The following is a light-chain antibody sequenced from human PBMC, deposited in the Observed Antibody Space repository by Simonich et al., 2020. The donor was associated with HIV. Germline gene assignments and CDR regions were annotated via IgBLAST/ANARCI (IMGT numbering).Light chain of an antibody. Sequence: DIVMTQSPDSLAVSLGERATINCKSSQSILYNSNNKNYLAWYQQKPGQPPKLLIYWASTRESGVPDRFSGSGSGKDFTLTISSLQAEDVAVYYCQQYYITPPTFGQGTQVEIK. CDR2: WAS. V-gene: IGKV4-1*01. CDR3: QQYYITPPT. J-gene: IGKJ1*01. CDR1: QSILYNSNNKNY.